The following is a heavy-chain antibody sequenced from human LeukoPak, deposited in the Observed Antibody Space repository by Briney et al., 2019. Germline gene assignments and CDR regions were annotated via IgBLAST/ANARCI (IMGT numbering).Heavy chain of an antibody. CDR2: IYYSGST. CDR3: ARAGIAAAGTFWFDP. J-gene: IGHJ5*02. Sequence: SETLSLTCTVSGGSISSSSYYWGWIRQPPGKGLEWIGSIYYSGSTYYNPSLKSRVTISVDTSKNQFSLKLSSVTAADTAVYYRARAGIAAAGTFWFDPWGQGTLVTVSS. D-gene: IGHD6-13*01. CDR1: GGSISSSSYY. V-gene: IGHV4-39*07.